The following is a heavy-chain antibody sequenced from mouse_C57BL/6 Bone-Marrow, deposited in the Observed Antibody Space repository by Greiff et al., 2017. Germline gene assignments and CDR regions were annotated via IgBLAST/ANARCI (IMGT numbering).Heavy chain of an antibody. Sequence: EVQVVESGGGLVKPGGSLKLSCAASGFTFSSYAMSWVRQTPEKRLEWVATISDGSSYTYYPDNVKGRFTLSRDNAKNNLYLQLSHLKSEDTAMYYCASHDGYLYYYAMDYWGQGTSVTVSS. CDR2: ISDGSSYT. D-gene: IGHD2-3*01. V-gene: IGHV5-4*01. CDR3: ASHDGYLYYYAMDY. J-gene: IGHJ4*01. CDR1: GFTFSSYA.